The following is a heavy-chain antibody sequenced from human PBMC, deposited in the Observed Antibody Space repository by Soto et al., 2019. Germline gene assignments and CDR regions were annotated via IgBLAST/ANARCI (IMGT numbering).Heavy chain of an antibody. Sequence: EVQLVESGGGLVKPGGSLRLSCAASGFTFSSYSMNWVRQAPGKGLEWVSSISSSSSYIYYADSVKGRFTISRDNAKNSQYQQMNSLRDEDTAVSYCPRAPDYHGSGSPPYSYNCGMDVWGQGTTVTVSS. CDR2: ISSSSSYI. CDR3: PRAPDYHGSGSPPYSYNCGMDV. CDR1: GFTFSSYS. D-gene: IGHD3-10*01. J-gene: IGHJ6*02. V-gene: IGHV3-21*01.